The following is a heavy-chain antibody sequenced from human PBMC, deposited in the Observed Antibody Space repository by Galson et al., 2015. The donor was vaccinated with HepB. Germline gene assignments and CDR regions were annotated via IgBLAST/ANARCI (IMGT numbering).Heavy chain of an antibody. V-gene: IGHV3-21*01. D-gene: IGHD6-19*01. Sequence: SLRLSCATSGFTFNNYFMNWVRQAPGRGLDWVSSISSSGDYTDYADSLKGRFIISRDDAKNSLSLQINSLRAEDTAVYYCARDRSGWRTFDLWGQGTLVTVSS. J-gene: IGHJ5*02. CDR2: ISSSGDYT. CDR3: ARDRSGWRTFDL. CDR1: GFTFNNYF.